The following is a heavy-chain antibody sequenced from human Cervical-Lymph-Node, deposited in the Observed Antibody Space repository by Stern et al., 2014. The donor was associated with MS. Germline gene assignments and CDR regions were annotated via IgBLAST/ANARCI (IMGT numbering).Heavy chain of an antibody. CDR2: IWYDGSNK. CDR3: ARDGSRIDY. V-gene: IGHV3-33*01. CDR1: GFTFSSYG. J-gene: IGHJ4*02. D-gene: IGHD3-10*01. Sequence: VQLVESGGGVVQPGRSLRLSCAASGFTFSSYGMHWVRQAPGKGLEWVSVIWYDGSNKYYADSVKGRFSISRDNSKNTLYLQMNSLRAEDTAVYYCARDGSRIDYWGQGTLVTVSS.